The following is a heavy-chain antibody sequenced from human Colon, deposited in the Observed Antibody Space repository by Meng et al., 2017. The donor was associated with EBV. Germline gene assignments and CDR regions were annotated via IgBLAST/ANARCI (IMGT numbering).Heavy chain of an antibody. CDR1: GFTFSKYA. D-gene: IGHD1-26*01. CDR3: AKTLYGGIDY. Sequence: GRLLESWGGLVQPGGSLRLSCAASGFTFSKYAMSWVRQAPGKGLEWVSGISGNGGSTSYAGSVKGRFTISRDNSKNTLCLQMDSLRGEDTAVYYCAKTLYGGIDYWGQGTLVTVSS. V-gene: IGHV3-23*01. CDR2: ISGNGGST. J-gene: IGHJ4*02.